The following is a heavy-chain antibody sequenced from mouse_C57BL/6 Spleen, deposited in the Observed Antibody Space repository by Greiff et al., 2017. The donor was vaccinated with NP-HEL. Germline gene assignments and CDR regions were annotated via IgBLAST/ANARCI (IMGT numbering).Heavy chain of an antibody. D-gene: IGHD1-1*01. Sequence: VQLQQSGPELVKPGASVKISCKASGYSFTDYNMNWVKQSNGKSLEWIGVINPNYGTTSYNQKFKGKATLTVDQSSSTAYMQLNSLTSEDSAVYYCARYNYYGSSPRYWYFDVWGTGTTVTVSS. CDR3: ARYNYYGSSPRYWYFDV. CDR2: INPNYGTT. J-gene: IGHJ1*03. V-gene: IGHV1-39*01. CDR1: GYSFTDYN.